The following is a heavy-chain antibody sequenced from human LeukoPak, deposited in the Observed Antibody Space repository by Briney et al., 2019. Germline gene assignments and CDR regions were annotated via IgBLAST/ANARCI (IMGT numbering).Heavy chain of an antibody. CDR1: GFTFDDYA. J-gene: IGHJ6*02. CDR3: AKDISNGMDV. V-gene: IGHV3-9*01. CDR2: ISWNSGSI. D-gene: IGHD2/OR15-2a*01. Sequence: GGSLRLSCAASGFTFDDYAMHWVRQAPGKGLEWVSGISWNSGSIGYADSVKGRFTIPRDNAKNSLYLQMNSLRAEDTALYYCAKDISNGMDVWGQGTTVTVSS.